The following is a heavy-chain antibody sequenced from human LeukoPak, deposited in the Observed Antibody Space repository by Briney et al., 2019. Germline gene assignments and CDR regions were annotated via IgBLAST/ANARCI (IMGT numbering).Heavy chain of an antibody. J-gene: IGHJ4*02. CDR3: ARRGYASGSFGY. CDR2: IYHSGST. CDR1: GGSFSGYY. V-gene: IGHV4-34*01. D-gene: IGHD3-10*01. Sequence: SETLSLTCAVYGGSFSGYYWGWIRQPPGKGLEWIGSIYHSGSTNYNPSLKSRVTISVDTSKNQFSLRLSFVTAADTAVYYCARRGYASGSFGYWGQGTLVTVSS.